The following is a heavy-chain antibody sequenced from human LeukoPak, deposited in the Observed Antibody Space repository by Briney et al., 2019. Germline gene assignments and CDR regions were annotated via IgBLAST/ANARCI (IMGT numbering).Heavy chain of an antibody. CDR2: INHSGST. CDR3: ARTTPHYYDSSGYAY. J-gene: IGHJ4*02. D-gene: IGHD3-22*01. V-gene: IGHV4-34*01. CDR1: GGSFSGYY. Sequence: PSETLSLTCAVYGGSFSGYYWSWIRQPPGKGLEWIGEINHSGSTNYNPSLKSRVTISVDKSKNQFSLKLSSVTAADTAVYYCARTTPHYYDSSGYAYWGQGTLVTVSS.